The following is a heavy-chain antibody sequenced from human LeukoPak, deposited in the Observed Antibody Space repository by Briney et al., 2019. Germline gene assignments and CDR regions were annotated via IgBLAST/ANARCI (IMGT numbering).Heavy chain of an antibody. CDR2: IHSGGKT. Sequence: GGSLRLSCAASGFTVSSHYMIWVRQAPGKGLEWVSVIHSGGKTYYADSVKGRFTISRDNSKNTLDLQMNSLGAEDTAVYLCAREGSLGFDAFDIWGRGTMVTVSS. V-gene: IGHV3-66*01. CDR3: AREGSLGFDAFDI. CDR1: GFTVSSHY. J-gene: IGHJ3*02. D-gene: IGHD7-27*01.